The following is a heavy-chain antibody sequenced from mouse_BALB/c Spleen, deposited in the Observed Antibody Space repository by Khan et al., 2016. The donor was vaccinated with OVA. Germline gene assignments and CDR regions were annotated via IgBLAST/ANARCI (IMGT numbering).Heavy chain of an antibody. V-gene: IGHV3-2*02. Sequence: VQLKQSGPGLVKPSQSLSLTCTVTGYSITSGYGWNWIRQFPGNKLEWMGYISYSGSTNYHPSLKSRISITRDPSKNQFFLQLNSVTTKDTATYYCARTARIKYWGQGTTLTVSS. CDR3: ARTARIKY. CDR2: ISYSGST. CDR1: GYSITSGYG. D-gene: IGHD1-2*01. J-gene: IGHJ2*01.